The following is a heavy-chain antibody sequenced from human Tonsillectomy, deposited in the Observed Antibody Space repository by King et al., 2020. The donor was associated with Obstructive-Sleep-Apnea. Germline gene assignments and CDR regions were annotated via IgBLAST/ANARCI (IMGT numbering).Heavy chain of an antibody. Sequence: VQLVESGGGLVQPGGSLRLSCAASGFTFSSYWMHWVRQAPGKGLVWVSRINSDGSTTTYAGSVKGRFTISRDNAKKKLHLQMSSLRAEDTAVYFCARDRDCRSTSCFFGMDVWGQGTTVTVSS. J-gene: IGHJ6*02. CDR3: ARDRDCRSTSCFFGMDV. CDR2: INSDGSTT. D-gene: IGHD2-2*01. V-gene: IGHV3-74*01. CDR1: GFTFSSYW.